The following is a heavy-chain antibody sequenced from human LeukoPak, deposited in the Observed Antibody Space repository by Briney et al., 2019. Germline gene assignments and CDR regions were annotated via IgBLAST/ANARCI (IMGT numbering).Heavy chain of an antibody. D-gene: IGHD3-16*02. CDR3: AKDRDYVWGSYRSYYFDY. V-gene: IGHV3-30*02. CDR2: IRXDGSNK. Sequence: PGGSLXXXXXAXXFTFSSYGXHWGRQAPGKGLEXVXFIRXDGSNKYYADSVKGRFTISRDNSKETLYLQMNRLRAEDTAVYYCAKDRDYVWGSYRSYYFDYWGQGTLVTVSS. CDR1: XFTFSSYG. J-gene: IGHJ4*02.